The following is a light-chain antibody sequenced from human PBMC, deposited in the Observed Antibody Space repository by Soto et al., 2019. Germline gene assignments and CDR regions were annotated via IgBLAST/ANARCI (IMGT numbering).Light chain of an antibody. CDR3: CSYAGSSTFAYV. CDR1: SSGVGSYNL. CDR2: EGS. J-gene: IGLJ1*01. Sequence: QSVLTQPADVSGSPGQSITISCTGTSSGVGSYNLVSWCQQHPGKAPKLMIYEGSKRPSGVSNRFSGSKSGNTASLTISGLQAEDEADYYCCSYAGSSTFAYVFGTGTKGTVL. V-gene: IGLV2-23*03.